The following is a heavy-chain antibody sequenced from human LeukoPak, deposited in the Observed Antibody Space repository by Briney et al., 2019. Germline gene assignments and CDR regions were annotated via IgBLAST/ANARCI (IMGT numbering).Heavy chain of an antibody. CDR3: ARATEDSYCGGDCSWGY. D-gene: IGHD2-21*01. Sequence: SQTLSLTCTVSGGSISSGSYYWRWIRQPAGKGLEWLGRIYTSGSTNYNPSLKSRVTISVDTSKNQFSLKLSSVTAADTAVYYCARATEDSYCGGDCSWGYWGQGTLVTVSS. V-gene: IGHV4-61*02. CDR1: GGSISSGSYY. CDR2: IYTSGST. J-gene: IGHJ4*02.